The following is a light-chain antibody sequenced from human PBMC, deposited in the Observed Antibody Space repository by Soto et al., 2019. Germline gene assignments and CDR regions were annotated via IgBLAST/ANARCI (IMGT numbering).Light chain of an antibody. CDR3: QQRSDWPLT. V-gene: IGKV3-11*01. CDR2: DAS. CDR1: QSVSSY. J-gene: IGKJ4*01. Sequence: PGERATLSCRASQSVSSYFAWYQQEPGQAPRLLIYDASTRAAGIPARFSGSGSGTDFTLTISSLEPEDFAVYYCQQRSDWPLTFVGGTKVDIK.